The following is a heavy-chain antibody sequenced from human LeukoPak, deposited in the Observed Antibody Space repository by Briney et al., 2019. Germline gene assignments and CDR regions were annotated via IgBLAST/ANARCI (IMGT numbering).Heavy chain of an antibody. CDR1: GGSFSSYY. J-gene: IGHJ4*02. D-gene: IGHD5-24*01. CDR2: INHSGST. Sequence: SETLSLTCAVYGGSFSSYYWSWIRQPPGKGLEWIGEINHSGSTNYNPSLKSRVTISVDTSKNQFSLKLSSVTAADTAVYYCARDSGDGYVDWGQGTLVTVSS. CDR3: ARDSGDGYVD. V-gene: IGHV4-34*01.